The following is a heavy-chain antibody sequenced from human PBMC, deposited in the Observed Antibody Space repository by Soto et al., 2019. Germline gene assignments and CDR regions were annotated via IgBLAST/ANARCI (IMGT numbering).Heavy chain of an antibody. V-gene: IGHV1-18*01. Sequence: QVQLVQSGAEVKKPGASVKVSCKASGYTFTSYGISWVRQAPGQGLEWMGWISAYNGNTNYAQKLQGRVTMTTDTPTSTAYMELRSLRSDDTAVYYCARDPLYYDFWSGSANWFDPWGQGTLVTVSS. CDR1: GYTFTSYG. D-gene: IGHD3-3*01. CDR3: ARDPLYYDFWSGSANWFDP. CDR2: ISAYNGNT. J-gene: IGHJ5*02.